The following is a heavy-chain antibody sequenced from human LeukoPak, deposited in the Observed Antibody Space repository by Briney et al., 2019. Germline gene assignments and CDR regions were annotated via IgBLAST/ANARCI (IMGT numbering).Heavy chain of an antibody. J-gene: IGHJ6*03. V-gene: IGHV3-48*01. CDR2: ISSSSSTI. CDR3: ARDFRTRSEYYYGSYYYMDV. Sequence: GGSLRLSCAASGFTFSSYSMNWVRQAPGKGLEWVSYISSSSSTIYYADSVKGRFTISRDNAKNSLYLQMNSLRAEDTAVYYCARDFRTRSEYYYGSYYYMDVWGKGTTVTVSS. CDR1: GFTFSSYS. D-gene: IGHD3-10*01.